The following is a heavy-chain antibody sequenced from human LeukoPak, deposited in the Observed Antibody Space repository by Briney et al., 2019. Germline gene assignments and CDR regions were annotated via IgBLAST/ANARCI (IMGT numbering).Heavy chain of an antibody. J-gene: IGHJ4*02. CDR3: AKDAPFDY. CDR1: GFTFSSYA. Sequence: GGSLRLSCAASGFTFSSYAMHWVRQAPGKGLEWVAVISYDGSNKYYADSVKGRFTISRDNSKNTLYLQMNSLRAEDTAVYYCAKDAPFDYWGQGTLVTVSS. V-gene: IGHV3-30*04. CDR2: ISYDGSNK.